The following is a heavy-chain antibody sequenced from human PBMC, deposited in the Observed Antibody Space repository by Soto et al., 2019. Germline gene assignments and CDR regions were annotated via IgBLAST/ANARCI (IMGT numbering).Heavy chain of an antibody. D-gene: IGHD6-13*01. Sequence: GGSLRLSCAASGFTCDDYVMHWVRQAPGKGLEWVSGISWNSGSIGYADSVKGRFTISRDNAKNSLYLQMNSLRAEDTALYYCAKDIDDSRPWGQGTLVTVSS. V-gene: IGHV3-9*01. CDR1: GFTCDDYV. CDR2: ISWNSGSI. J-gene: IGHJ5*02. CDR3: AKDIDDSRP.